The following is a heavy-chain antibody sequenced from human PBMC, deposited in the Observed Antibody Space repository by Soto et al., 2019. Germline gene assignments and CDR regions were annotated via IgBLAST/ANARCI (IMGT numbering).Heavy chain of an antibody. CDR3: AKDGGPAYCNSPGCSAEHFDY. D-gene: IGHD2-2*01. CDR1: GGSISSYY. J-gene: IGHJ4*02. CDR2: IYYNGAT. Sequence: SETLSLTCTVSGGSISSYYWGWIRQPPGKGLEWIGTIYYNGATQYNPSLKSRVTISVDRSKNQFSLKLSSVTAADTAVYYCAKDGGPAYCNSPGCSAEHFDYWGQGTQVTVSS. V-gene: IGHV4-39*07.